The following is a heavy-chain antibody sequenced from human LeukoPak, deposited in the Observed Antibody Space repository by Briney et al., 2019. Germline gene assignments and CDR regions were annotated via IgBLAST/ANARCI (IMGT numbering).Heavy chain of an antibody. CDR2: IKQDGSEE. J-gene: IGHJ6*02. V-gene: IGHV3-7*01. Sequence: PGGSLRLSCAASGFNFSRNWMTWVRQAPGKGLEWVANIKQDGSEEYYVDSVKGRFTISRDNAKKSTYLQMNRVRAEDTAVYYCARDQGDGYIHYYYYGMDVWGQGTTVTVSS. CDR3: ARDQGDGYIHYYYYGMDV. D-gene: IGHD5-24*01. CDR1: GFNFSRNW.